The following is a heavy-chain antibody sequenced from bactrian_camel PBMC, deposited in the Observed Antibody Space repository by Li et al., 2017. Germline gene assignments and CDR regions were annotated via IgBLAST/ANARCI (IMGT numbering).Heavy chain of an antibody. Sequence: HVQLVESGGGSVQAGGPLRLSRAASGYTYNRNCMAWFRQAPGKEREGVARIATGSGNTYYADSVKGRFTISQDNAKNTVYLQMNSLKPEDTAMYYCAARGPYCYTKLSVRDFTYWGQGTQVTVS. J-gene: IGHJ6*01. V-gene: IGHV3S1*01. D-gene: IGHD2*01. CDR2: IATGSGNT. CDR3: AARGPYCYTKLSVRDFTY. CDR1: GYTYNRNC.